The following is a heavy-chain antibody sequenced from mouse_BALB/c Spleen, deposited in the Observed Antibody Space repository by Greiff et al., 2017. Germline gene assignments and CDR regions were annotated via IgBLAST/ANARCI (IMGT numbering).Heavy chain of an antibody. CDR2: IDPETGGT. V-gene: IGHV1-15*01. CDR1: GYTFTDYE. CDR3: ARSITTVGGAMDY. D-gene: IGHD1-1*01. Sequence: VQLQQSGAELVRPGASVTLSCKASGYTFTDYEMHWVKQTPVHGLEWIGAIDPETGGTAYNQKFKGKATLTVDTSSSTAYMQLSSLASEDSALYYCARSITTVGGAMDYWGQGTSVTVSS. J-gene: IGHJ4*01.